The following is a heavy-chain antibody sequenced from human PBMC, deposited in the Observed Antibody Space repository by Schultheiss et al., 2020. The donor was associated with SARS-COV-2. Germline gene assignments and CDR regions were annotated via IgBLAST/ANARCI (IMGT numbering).Heavy chain of an antibody. V-gene: IGHV1-46*01. J-gene: IGHJ5*02. Sequence: ASVKVSCKASGYTFTSYGISWVRQAPGQGLEWMGIINPSGGSTSYAQKFQGRVTMTRDTSTSTVYMELSSLRSEDTAVYYCARGIITMVRVPDNWFDPWGQGTLVTVSS. CDR2: INPSGGST. D-gene: IGHD3-10*01. CDR3: ARGIITMVRVPDNWFDP. CDR1: GYTFTSYG.